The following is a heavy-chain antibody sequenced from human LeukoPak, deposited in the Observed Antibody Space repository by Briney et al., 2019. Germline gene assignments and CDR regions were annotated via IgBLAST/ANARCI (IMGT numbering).Heavy chain of an antibody. D-gene: IGHD3-10*01. J-gene: IGHJ4*02. V-gene: IGHV3-48*03. CDR2: ISSSGSTI. CDR3: ARDRDYYGSGNDQ. CDR1: GFTFSSYE. Sequence: GGSLRLSCAASGFTFSSYEMNWVRQAPGKGLEWVSYISSSGSTIYYADSVKGRFTISRDNAKNTLYLQMNSLRAEDTAVYYCARDRDYYGSGNDQWGQGTLVTVSS.